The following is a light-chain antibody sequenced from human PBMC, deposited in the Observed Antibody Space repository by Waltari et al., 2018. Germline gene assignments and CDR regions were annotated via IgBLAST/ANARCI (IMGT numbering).Light chain of an antibody. V-gene: IGKV3-15*01. CDR1: QSVRTN. J-gene: IGKJ2*01. CDR3: QQYNDWPYT. CDR2: GTS. Sequence: EIAMTQSPVTLSVSPGERAALSCRPSQSVRTNLAWYQQRPGQTPRLLIYGTSTRATEIPARFSGSGSGTEFTLTISSLQSEDFAVYYCQQYNDWPYTFGQGTKLEIK.